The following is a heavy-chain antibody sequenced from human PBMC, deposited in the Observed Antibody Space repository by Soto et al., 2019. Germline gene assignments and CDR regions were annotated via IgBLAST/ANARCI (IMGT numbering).Heavy chain of an antibody. Sequence: QIQLLQSGAEVKKPGASVKVTCKASGYTFRNFGISWVRQAPGQGLEWMGWISAYNANANYAQKFQGRLTMTADTSTSTAYMELRSLSSDDTDVYYCARENSYFDYWGQGTLVTVSS. CDR3: ARENSYFDY. CDR1: GYTFRNFG. CDR2: ISAYNANA. J-gene: IGHJ4*02. V-gene: IGHV1-18*01.